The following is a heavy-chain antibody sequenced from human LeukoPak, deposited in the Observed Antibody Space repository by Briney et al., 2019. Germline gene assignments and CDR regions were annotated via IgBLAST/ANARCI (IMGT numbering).Heavy chain of an antibody. CDR2: IYYSGST. J-gene: IGHJ6*03. CDR1: GGSISSSSYY. CDR3: TRAASSGPLFTYHMDV. V-gene: IGHV4-39*07. D-gene: IGHD3-22*01. Sequence: PSETLSLTCTVSGGSISSSSYYWGWIRRPPGKGLEWIGSIYYSGSTYYNPSLKSRVTISVDTSKNQFSLKLSSVTAADTAVYYCTRAASSGPLFTYHMDVWGKGTTVTVSS.